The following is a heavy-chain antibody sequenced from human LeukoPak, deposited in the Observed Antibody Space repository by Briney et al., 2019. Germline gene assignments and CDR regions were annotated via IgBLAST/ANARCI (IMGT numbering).Heavy chain of an antibody. CDR1: GFSFSSYA. V-gene: IGHV3-23*01. Sequence: GGSLRLSCAASGFSFSSYAMSWVRQAPGKGLEWVSSISESGGSTYYAGSVRGRFTISRDNPRYTLYLQMNSLRAEDTAVYYCACNPFVRGIPFGWFDPWGPGTLVTVSS. CDR3: ACNPFVRGIPFGWFDP. CDR2: ISESGGST. J-gene: IGHJ5*02. D-gene: IGHD3-10*02.